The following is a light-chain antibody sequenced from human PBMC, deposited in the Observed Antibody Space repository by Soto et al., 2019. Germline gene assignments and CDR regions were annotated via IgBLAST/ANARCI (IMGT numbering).Light chain of an antibody. CDR1: QSVNNF. CDR2: EAS. V-gene: IGKV3-15*01. Sequence: EIVMTQSPATLSVSPGERATLSCRASQSVNNFLAWYQQRPGQAPRLLMYEASNRATGIPARFSGSGSGTEFTLTISSLQSEDFAVYYCQHYNNWPPWTFGQGTKVDIK. J-gene: IGKJ1*01. CDR3: QHYNNWPPWT.